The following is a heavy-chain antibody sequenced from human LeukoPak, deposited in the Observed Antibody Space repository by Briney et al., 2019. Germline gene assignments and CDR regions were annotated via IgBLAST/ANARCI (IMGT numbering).Heavy chain of an antibody. V-gene: IGHV3-7*01. J-gene: IGHJ6*03. CDR1: RFTFSSYW. CDR3: ARDGDYDILTGYYNIVMDYYMDV. Sequence: PGGSLRLSCAASRFTFSSYWMSWVRQAPGKGLEWVANIKQDGSEKYYVDSVKGRFTISRDNAKNSLYLQMNSLRAEDTAVYYCARDGDYDILTGYYNIVMDYYMDVWGKGTTVTVSS. D-gene: IGHD3-9*01. CDR2: IKQDGSEK.